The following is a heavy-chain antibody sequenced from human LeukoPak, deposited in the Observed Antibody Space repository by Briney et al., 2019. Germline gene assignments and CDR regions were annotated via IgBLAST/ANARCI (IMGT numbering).Heavy chain of an antibody. Sequence: SQTLSLTCTVSGGSISSGDYYWSWIRQPPGKGLEWIGYIYYRGSTYYNPSLKSRVTISVDTSKNQFSLKLSSVTAADTAVYYCALTGTTHEDAFDIWGQGTMVTVSS. CDR3: ALTGTTHEDAFDI. V-gene: IGHV4-30-4*08. CDR1: GGSISSGDYY. D-gene: IGHD1-7*01. J-gene: IGHJ3*02. CDR2: IYYRGST.